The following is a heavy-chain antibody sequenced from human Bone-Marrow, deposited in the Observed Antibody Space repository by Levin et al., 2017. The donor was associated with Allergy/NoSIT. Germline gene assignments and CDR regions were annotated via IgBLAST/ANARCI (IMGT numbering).Heavy chain of an antibody. J-gene: IGHJ4*02. CDR3: AKGLQVVHPPYYFDY. V-gene: IGHV3-30*18. CDR2: ISYDGSNK. D-gene: IGHD2-2*01. CDR1: GFTFSSYG. Sequence: GGSLRLSCAASGFTFSSYGMHWVRQAPGKGLEWVAVISYDGSNKYYADSVKGRFTISRDNSKNTLYLQMNSLRAEDTAVYYCAKGLQVVHPPYYFDYWGQGTLVTVSS.